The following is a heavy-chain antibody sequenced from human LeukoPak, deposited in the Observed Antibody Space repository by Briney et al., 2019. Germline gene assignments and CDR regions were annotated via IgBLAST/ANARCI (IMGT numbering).Heavy chain of an antibody. V-gene: IGHV4-34*01. CDR1: GGSFSGYY. Sequence: SETLSLTCAVYGGSFSGYYWSWIRQPPGKGLEWIGKINHSGSTNYNPSLKSRVTISVDTSKNQFSLKLSSVTAADTAVYYCARGQRNYYGSGSYRDWFDPWGQGTLVTVSS. CDR3: ARGQRNYYGSGSYRDWFDP. J-gene: IGHJ5*02. CDR2: INHSGST. D-gene: IGHD3-10*01.